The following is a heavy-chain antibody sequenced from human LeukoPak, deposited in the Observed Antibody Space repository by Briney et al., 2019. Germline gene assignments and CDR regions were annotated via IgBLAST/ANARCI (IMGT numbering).Heavy chain of an antibody. Sequence: SETLSLTCTVSGGSISSYYWSWIRQPAGKGLEWIGRIYTSGSTNYNPSLKSRVTMSVDTSKNQFSLKLSSVTAADTAVYYCARCGYYYDSSGYPFRAGMDVWGQGTTVTVSS. CDR1: GGSISSYY. D-gene: IGHD3-22*01. J-gene: IGHJ6*02. CDR2: IYTSGST. CDR3: ARCGYYYDSSGYPFRAGMDV. V-gene: IGHV4-4*07.